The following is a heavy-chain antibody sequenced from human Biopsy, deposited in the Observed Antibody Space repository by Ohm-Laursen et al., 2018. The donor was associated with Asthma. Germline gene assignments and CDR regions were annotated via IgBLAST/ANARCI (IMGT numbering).Heavy chain of an antibody. CDR2: IYSGGTS. Sequence: LSLTCAASGFAVSRDYMFWVRQAPGKGLEWVSVIYSGGTSHTADSVRGRFTISRDYSKNTSYLQMHSLRAEDTAAYYCARGDSSNWSHYYFDYWGQGTLVTVSS. D-gene: IGHD3-22*01. J-gene: IGHJ4*02. CDR1: GFAVSRDY. CDR3: ARGDSSNWSHYYFDY. V-gene: IGHV3-53*01.